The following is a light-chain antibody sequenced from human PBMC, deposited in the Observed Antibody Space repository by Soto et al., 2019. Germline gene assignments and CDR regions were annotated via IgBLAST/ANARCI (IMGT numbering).Light chain of an antibody. J-gene: IGLJ2*01. V-gene: IGLV2-23*01. CDR2: EGT. CDR1: SSDVGGYNL. Sequence: QSALTQPASVSGSPGQSITISCTGTSSDVGGYNLVSWYQQYPGKAPKVMIYEGTQRPSGVSNRFSGSKSGNTASLTISGLQAEDEADYYCCSYAGSSTLVFGGGTKLTVL. CDR3: CSYAGSSTLV.